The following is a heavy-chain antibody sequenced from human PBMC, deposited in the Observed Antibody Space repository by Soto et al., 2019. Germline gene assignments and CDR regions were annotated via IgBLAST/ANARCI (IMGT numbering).Heavy chain of an antibody. V-gene: IGHV4-4*02. D-gene: IGHD1-1*01. J-gene: IGHJ6*02. CDR3: ARLDRDYFYHGMDV. CDR2: IDQNGIT. CDR1: GGSISSSKW. Sequence: SETLSLTCAVSGGSISSSKWWTWVRQVPGKGLEWIGKIDQNGITNYNPSLESRVTISKDESSNKLSLKLSSVTAADTAVYYCARLDRDYFYHGMDVWGQGTTVTVSS.